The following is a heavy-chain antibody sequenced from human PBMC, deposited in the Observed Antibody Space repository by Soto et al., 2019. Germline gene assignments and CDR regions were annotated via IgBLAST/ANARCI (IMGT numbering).Heavy chain of an antibody. J-gene: IGHJ6*02. CDR2: ISVYNGNT. D-gene: IGHD6-19*01. CDR3: ARETVAGTSQGYYYGMDV. Sequence: QVQLVQSGAEVKKPGASVKVSCKASGYTFTSYGISWVRQAPVQGLEWMGWISVYNGNTNYAQQVQGRVTMTTDTATSTAYVELRSLRAADTAVYYCARETVAGTSQGYYYGMDVWGQGTTVTVSS. CDR1: GYTFTSYG. V-gene: IGHV1-18*01.